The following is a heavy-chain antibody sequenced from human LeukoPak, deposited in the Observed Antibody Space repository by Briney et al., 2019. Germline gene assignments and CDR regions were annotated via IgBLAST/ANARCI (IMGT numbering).Heavy chain of an antibody. CDR2: MNPTSGNT. J-gene: IGHJ4*02. CDR1: GYTFTSYD. Sequence: ASVKVSCKPSGYTFTSYDINWVRQATGQGLEWMGLMNPTSGNTGYAQKFQGRVTMTRNTSISTDYMELSSLRSEDTAVYYCAKRGYSYGDFDYWGQGTLVTVSS. D-gene: IGHD5-18*01. V-gene: IGHV1-8*01. CDR3: AKRGYSYGDFDY.